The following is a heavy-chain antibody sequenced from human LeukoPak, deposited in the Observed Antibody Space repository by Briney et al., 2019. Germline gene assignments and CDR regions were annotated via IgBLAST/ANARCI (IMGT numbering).Heavy chain of an antibody. CDR3: ARDPGAAVPAAFDY. D-gene: IGHD2-2*01. J-gene: IGHJ4*02. V-gene: IGHV1-24*01. CDR2: FDPEDGET. CDR1: GHTLTELS. Sequence: ASVKVSCKVSGHTLTELSMHWVRQAPGKGLEWMGGFDPEDGETIYAQKFQGRVTMTEDTSTDTAYMELSRLRSDDTAVYYCARDPGAAVPAAFDYWGQGTLVTVSS.